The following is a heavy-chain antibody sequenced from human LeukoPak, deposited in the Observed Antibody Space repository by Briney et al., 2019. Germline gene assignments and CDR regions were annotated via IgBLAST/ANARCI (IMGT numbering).Heavy chain of an antibody. CDR2: ITSSGDGT. CDR3: AKDRPNYYGGNGHYYRRDGDY. Sequence: PGGSLRLSCAASGFTFSIYAMSWVRQAPGKGLQWVSSITSSGDGTYYADSVKGRFTISRDNSENMLYLQMNSLRVEDTAVYFCAKDRPNYYGGNGHYYRRDGDYWGQGTLVTVFS. V-gene: IGHV3-23*01. J-gene: IGHJ4*02. D-gene: IGHD3-22*01. CDR1: GFTFSIYA.